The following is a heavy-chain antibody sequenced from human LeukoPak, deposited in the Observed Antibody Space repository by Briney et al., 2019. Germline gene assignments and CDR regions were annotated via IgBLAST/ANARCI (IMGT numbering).Heavy chain of an antibody. CDR3: ARGTRITMIPGI. J-gene: IGHJ3*02. D-gene: IGHD3-22*01. Sequence: GGSLRLSCAASGFTFSSYAMHWVRQAPGKGLEWVAVISYDGSNKYYADSVKGRFTISRDNSKNTLYLQMNSLRAEDTAVYYCARGTRITMIPGIWGQGTMVTVSS. CDR2: ISYDGSNK. CDR1: GFTFSSYA. V-gene: IGHV3-30*04.